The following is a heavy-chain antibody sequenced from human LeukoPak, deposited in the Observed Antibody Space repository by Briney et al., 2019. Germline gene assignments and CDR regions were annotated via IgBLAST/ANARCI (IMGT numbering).Heavy chain of an antibody. D-gene: IGHD2-21*02. Sequence: GGSLRLSCAASGFTFSSYSMNWVRQAPGKGLEWVASISSSSSFIYYADSVKGRFTISRDNAKNSLYLQMNSVRAEDTAVYYCASVRSGDYCNFDYWGQGILVTVSS. J-gene: IGHJ4*02. CDR2: ISSSSSFI. V-gene: IGHV3-21*06. CDR3: ASVRSGDYCNFDY. CDR1: GFTFSSYS.